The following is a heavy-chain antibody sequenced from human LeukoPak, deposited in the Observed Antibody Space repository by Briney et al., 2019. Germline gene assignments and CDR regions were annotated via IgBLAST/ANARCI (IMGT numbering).Heavy chain of an antibody. CDR3: ARVLVTVTKGFDI. J-gene: IGHJ3*02. CDR2: ISYIGST. CDR1: ADSFSSHY. Sequence: SETLSLTCAVSADSFSSHYWTWIRQPPGKGLEWIGYISYIGSTNYNPSLKSRVTISIDTSKNQFSLKLSSVTAADTAVYYCARVLVTVTKGFDIWGQGTMVSVSS. D-gene: IGHD4-17*01. V-gene: IGHV4-59*11.